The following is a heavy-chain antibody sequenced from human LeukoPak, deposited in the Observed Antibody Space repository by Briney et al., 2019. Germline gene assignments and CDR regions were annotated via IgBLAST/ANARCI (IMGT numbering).Heavy chain of an antibody. D-gene: IGHD4-17*01. Sequence: ASVKVSCKASGDTFTSHGISWVRQAPGQGLEWMGWISGYNGNTNYAQKLQGRVTMTTDTSTSTAYMELRSLRSDDTAVYYCAREYTVYDAFDIWGQGTMVTVSS. V-gene: IGHV1-18*01. CDR3: AREYTVYDAFDI. CDR2: ISGYNGNT. CDR1: GDTFTSHG. J-gene: IGHJ3*02.